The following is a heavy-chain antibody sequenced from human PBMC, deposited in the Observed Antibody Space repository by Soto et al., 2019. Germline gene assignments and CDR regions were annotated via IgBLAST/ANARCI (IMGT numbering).Heavy chain of an antibody. D-gene: IGHD4-17*01. CDR1: GFTFTSSA. CDR3: AAPAFHKTLTMVTKGGLGRVSYYYYGMDV. Sequence: GASVKVSCKASGFTFTSSAVQWVRQARGQRLEWIEWIVVGSGNTNYAQKFQERVTITRDMSTSTAYMELSSLRSEDTAVYYCAAPAFHKTLTMVTKGGLGRVSYYYYGMDVWGQGTTVTVSS. CDR2: IVVGSGNT. V-gene: IGHV1-58*01. J-gene: IGHJ6*02.